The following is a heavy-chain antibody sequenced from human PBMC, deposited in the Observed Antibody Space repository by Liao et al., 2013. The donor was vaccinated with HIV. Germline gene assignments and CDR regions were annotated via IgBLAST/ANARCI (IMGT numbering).Heavy chain of an antibody. CDR1: GGSISSSSYY. J-gene: IGHJ4*02. D-gene: IGHD6-6*01. Sequence: QVQLQESGPGLVKPSETLSLTCTVSGGSISSSSYYWGWIRQPPGKGLEWIGSIYYSGSTYYNPSLKSRVTISVDTSKNQFSLKLSSVTAADTAVYYCARDSSSSFDYWGQGTLVTVSS. CDR2: IYYSGST. CDR3: ARDSSSSFDY. V-gene: IGHV4-39*07.